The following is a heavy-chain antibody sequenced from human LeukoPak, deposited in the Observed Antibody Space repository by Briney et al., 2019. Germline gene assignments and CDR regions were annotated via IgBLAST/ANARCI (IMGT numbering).Heavy chain of an antibody. CDR3: ARDVSPIYDSSGYQSVFDI. J-gene: IGHJ3*02. CDR1: GFTFSSYS. Sequence: PGGSLRLSCAASGFTFSSYSMNWVRQAPGKGLEWVSSISSSSSYIYYADSVKGRFTISRDNAKNSLYLQMNSLRAEDTAVYYCARDVSPIYDSSGYQSVFDIWGQGTMVTVSS. CDR2: ISSSSSYI. V-gene: IGHV3-21*01. D-gene: IGHD3-22*01.